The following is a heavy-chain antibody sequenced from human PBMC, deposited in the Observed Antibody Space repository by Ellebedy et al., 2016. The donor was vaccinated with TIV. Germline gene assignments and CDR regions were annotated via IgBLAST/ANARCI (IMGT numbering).Heavy chain of an antibody. CDR3: MAHSDFDC. CDR1: GFPSTTHW. Sequence: PGGSLRLSCAASGFPSTTHWFTWVPKAPGTGLEWVANINQDGSEKYYVDSVKGRFTISRDNAQKSLDLQMSSLKAEDTDVYYCMAHSDFDCWGQGTLVIVSS. J-gene: IGHJ4*02. CDR2: INQDGSEK. D-gene: IGHD2-15*01. V-gene: IGHV3-7*01.